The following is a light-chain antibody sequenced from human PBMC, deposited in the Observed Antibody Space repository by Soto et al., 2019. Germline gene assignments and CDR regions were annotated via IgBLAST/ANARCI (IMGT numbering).Light chain of an antibody. CDR1: QTISNY. V-gene: IGKV1-39*01. CDR2: AAS. CDR3: QQSYSTPPRLT. Sequence: DIQMTQSPSYLSASEGYSVTITGXAIQTISNYLNWYQKKPGKAPNLLIYAASNLQSGVPSRFSGSGSGTEFTLTISSLQPEDFATYYCQQSYSTPPRLTFGPGTKVDI. J-gene: IGKJ3*01.